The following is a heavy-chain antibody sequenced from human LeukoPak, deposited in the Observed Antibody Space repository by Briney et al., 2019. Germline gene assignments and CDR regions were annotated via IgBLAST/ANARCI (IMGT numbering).Heavy chain of an antibody. V-gene: IGHV1-69*13. CDR2: IIPIFGTA. CDR1: GGTFSSYA. Sequence: ASVKVSCKASGGTFSSYAISWVRQAPGQGLEWMGGIIPIFGTANYARKFQGRVTITADESTSTAYMELSSLRSEDTAVYYCARANPYSSSPDYWGQGTLVTVSS. D-gene: IGHD6-13*01. CDR3: ARANPYSSSPDY. J-gene: IGHJ4*02.